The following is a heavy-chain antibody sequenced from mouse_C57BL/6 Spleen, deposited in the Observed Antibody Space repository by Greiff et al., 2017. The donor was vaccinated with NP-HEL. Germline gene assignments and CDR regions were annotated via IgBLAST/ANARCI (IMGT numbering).Heavy chain of an antibody. CDR2: IDPSDSYT. D-gene: IGHD1-2*01. CDR3: AAGYWDY. J-gene: IGHJ2*01. CDR1: GYTFTSYW. V-gene: IGHV1-50*01. Sequence: QVQLQQPGAELVKPGASVKLSCKASGYTFTSYWMQWVKQRPGQGLEWIGEIDPSDSYTNYNQKFKGKATLTVDTSSSTAYMQLSSLTSEDSAVYYCAAGYWDYWGQGTTLTVSS.